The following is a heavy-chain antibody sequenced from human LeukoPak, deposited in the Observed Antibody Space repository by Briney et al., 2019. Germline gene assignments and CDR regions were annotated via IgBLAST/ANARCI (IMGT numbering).Heavy chain of an antibody. CDR2: ISYDGSNK. D-gene: IGHD3-16*02. Sequence: GGSLRLSCAASGFTFSSYVMHWVRQAPGKGLEWVAVISYDGSNKYYADSVKGRFTISRDNSKNTLYLQMNSLRAEDTAVYYCARDRVTFGGVIVIDLLDAFDIWGQGTMVTVSS. CDR1: GFTFSSYV. J-gene: IGHJ3*02. V-gene: IGHV3-30-3*01. CDR3: ARDRVTFGGVIVIDLLDAFDI.